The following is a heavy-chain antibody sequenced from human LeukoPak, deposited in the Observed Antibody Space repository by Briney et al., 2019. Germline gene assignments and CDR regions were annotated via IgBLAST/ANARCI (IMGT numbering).Heavy chain of an antibody. J-gene: IGHJ6*03. Sequence: GASVKVSCKASGYTFTSYGISWVRQAPGQGLEWMGWISAYNGNTNYAQKLQGRVTMTTDTSTSTAYMELRSLRSEDTAVYYCARAGTIYYYYYYMDVWGKGTTVTVSS. CDR3: ARAGTIYYYYYYMDV. V-gene: IGHV1-18*01. CDR2: ISAYNGNT. CDR1: GYTFTSYG. D-gene: IGHD6-13*01.